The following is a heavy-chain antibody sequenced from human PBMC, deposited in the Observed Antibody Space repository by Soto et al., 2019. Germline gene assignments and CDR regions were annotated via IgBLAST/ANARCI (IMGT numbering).Heavy chain of an antibody. V-gene: IGHV3-30-3*01. Sequence: QVQLVESGGGVVQPGRSLRLSCAAAGFTLSDFAMHWVRQAPGKGLEWVALISNDGGNEHYGDSVKGRVTISRDNSKHMLYLQVTSLRVEDTAVYYCARAAPGMDVWGQGTTVTVSS. CDR2: ISNDGGNE. CDR1: GFTLSDFA. J-gene: IGHJ6*02. CDR3: ARAAPGMDV.